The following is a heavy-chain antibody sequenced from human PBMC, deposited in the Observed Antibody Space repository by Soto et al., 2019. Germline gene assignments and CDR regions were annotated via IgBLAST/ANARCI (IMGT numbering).Heavy chain of an antibody. CDR3: AHRRSSSWNHFDY. J-gene: IGHJ4*02. Sequence: SGPTLVNPTQTLTLTCTFSGVSLRTSAGGVGWIRQPPGKDLEWLALSYWNDDKRYSPSLKCRLTIIKETYKTQAVLTVTNMDPVDTATYYWAHRRSSSWNHFDYWGQGTLVTVSS. CDR2: SYWNDDK. CDR1: GVSLRTSAGG. V-gene: IGHV2-5*01. D-gene: IGHD6-13*01.